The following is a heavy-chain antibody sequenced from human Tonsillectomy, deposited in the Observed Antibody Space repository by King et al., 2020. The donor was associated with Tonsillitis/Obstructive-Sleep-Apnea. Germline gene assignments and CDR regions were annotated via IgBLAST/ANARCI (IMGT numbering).Heavy chain of an antibody. J-gene: IGHJ4*02. Sequence: QLQESGPGLVKPSRNLSLTCTVSGGSISSGGYYWTWIRQHPGKGLEWIGYISYSGSTYYNPSLKSLVSISVDTSKNQFSLKLSSVTAADTAVYYCARATSIPAATTSFDYWGQGTLVTVSS. CDR1: GGSISSGGYY. V-gene: IGHV4-31*01. CDR3: ARATSIPAATTSFDY. CDR2: ISYSGST. D-gene: IGHD6-13*01.